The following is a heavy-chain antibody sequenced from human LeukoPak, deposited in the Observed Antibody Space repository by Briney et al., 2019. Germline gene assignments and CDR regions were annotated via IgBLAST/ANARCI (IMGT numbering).Heavy chain of an antibody. CDR3: AKLPIAVAGTRVY. D-gene: IGHD6-19*01. J-gene: IGHJ4*02. V-gene: IGHV3-23*01. Sequence: GGSLRLSCAASGFTFSSYAMSWVRQAPGKGLEWVSAISGSGGRTYYADSVKGRFTISRDNSKSTLYLQMNSLRAEDTAVYYCAKLPIAVAGTRVYWGQGTLVTVSS. CDR2: ISGSGGRT. CDR1: GFTFSSYA.